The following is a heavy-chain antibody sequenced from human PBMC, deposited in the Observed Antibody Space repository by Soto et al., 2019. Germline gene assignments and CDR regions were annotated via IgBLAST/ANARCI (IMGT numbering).Heavy chain of an antibody. V-gene: IGHV3-48*03. CDR3: ARRGSS. D-gene: IGHD2-2*01. Sequence: GGSLRLSCAASGFTFSSSEMYWVRQAPGKGLEWVSYIHPGGQIIFYADSVKGRFTTSRDNAKNSVYLQMNNLRAEDTAVYYCARRGSSWGQGTMVTVSS. J-gene: IGHJ3*01. CDR2: IHPGGQII. CDR1: GFTFSSSE.